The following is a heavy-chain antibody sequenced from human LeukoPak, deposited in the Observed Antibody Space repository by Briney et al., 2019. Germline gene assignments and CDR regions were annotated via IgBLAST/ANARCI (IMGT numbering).Heavy chain of an antibody. CDR1: GFTVNDNH. CDR3: ARSNCSSTSCYTGWLRDDAFDI. D-gene: IGHD2-2*02. J-gene: IGHJ3*02. CDR2: IYHSGST. Sequence: GSLRLSCAASGFTVNDNHMSWVRQAPGKGLEWIGEIYHSGSTNYNPSLKSRVTISVDKSKNQFSLKLSSVTAADTAVYYCARSNCSSTSCYTGWLRDDAFDIWGQGTMVTVSS. V-gene: IGHV4-4*02.